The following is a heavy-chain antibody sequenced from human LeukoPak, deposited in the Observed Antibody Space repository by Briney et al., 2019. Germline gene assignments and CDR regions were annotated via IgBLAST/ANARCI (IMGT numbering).Heavy chain of an antibody. V-gene: IGHV4-39*07. D-gene: IGHD3-10*01. CDR1: GGSISSSSYY. Sequence: SETLSLTCTVSGGSISSSSYYWGWIRQPPGKGLEWIGSIYYSGSTYYNPSLKSRVTISVDTSKNQFSLKLSSVTAADTAVYYCARDSFNTMVRVKIHYNYMAVWGKGTTVSIPS. CDR3: ARDSFNTMVRVKIHYNYMAV. J-gene: IGHJ6*03. CDR2: IYYSGST.